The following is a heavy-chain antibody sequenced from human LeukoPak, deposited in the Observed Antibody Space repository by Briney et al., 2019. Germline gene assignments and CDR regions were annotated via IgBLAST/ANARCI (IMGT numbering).Heavy chain of an antibody. Sequence: VASVKVSCKASGYTFPSYAMNWVRQAPGQGLEWMGWINTNTGDPTYAQGFTGRFVFSLDTSVNTAYLQISSLKAEDTAVYYCARGRNNFDYAYWGQGTLVTVSS. CDR3: ARGRNNFDYAY. J-gene: IGHJ4*02. CDR2: INTNTGDP. CDR1: GYTFPSYA. V-gene: IGHV7-4-1*02. D-gene: IGHD3-16*01.